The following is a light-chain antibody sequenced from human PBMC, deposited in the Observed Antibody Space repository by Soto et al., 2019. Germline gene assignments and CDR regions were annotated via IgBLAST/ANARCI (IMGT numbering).Light chain of an antibody. CDR1: QSVSSSY. CDR2: GTS. CDR3: EQYGNSPPYT. V-gene: IGKV3-20*01. J-gene: IGKJ2*01. Sequence: IVLTQSPGTLSLSPGERATLSCRASQSVSSSYLAWYQQKPGQAPRLLIYGTSRRATGIPDRFSGSGSGTDFPLTISRLEPEDFALYYCEQYGNSPPYTFGQGTKLEIK.